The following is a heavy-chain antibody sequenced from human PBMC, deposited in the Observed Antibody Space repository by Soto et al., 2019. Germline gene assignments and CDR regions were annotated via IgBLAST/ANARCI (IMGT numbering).Heavy chain of an antibody. CDR2: ISTYNGNT. V-gene: IGHV1-18*01. Sequence: QPQLVQSGPEVKKAGASVKVSCQASGYTFTTHGISWVRQAPGQGLEWKGWISTYNGNTNYAQKLQGRITLTADTSTSTAYMELRSLRSDDTAVYYCARVGLDCSGGSCYYAYYFDYWGQGTLVTVSS. J-gene: IGHJ4*02. CDR1: GYTFTTHG. D-gene: IGHD2-15*01. CDR3: ARVGLDCSGGSCYYAYYFDY.